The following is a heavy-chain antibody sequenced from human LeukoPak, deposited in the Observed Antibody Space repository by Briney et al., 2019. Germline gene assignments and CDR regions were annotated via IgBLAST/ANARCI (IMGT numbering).Heavy chain of an antibody. J-gene: IGHJ4*02. D-gene: IGHD6-19*01. V-gene: IGHV3-9*01. CDR2: ISWNSGSI. CDR1: GFTFDDYA. Sequence: GGSLRLSCAASGFTFDDYAMHWVRQAPGKGLEWVSGISWNSGSIGYADSVKGRFTISRDNAKNSLYLHMDSLRAEDTAVYYRARGAYSSGWAYFDHWGQGTLVTVSS. CDR3: ARGAYSSGWAYFDH.